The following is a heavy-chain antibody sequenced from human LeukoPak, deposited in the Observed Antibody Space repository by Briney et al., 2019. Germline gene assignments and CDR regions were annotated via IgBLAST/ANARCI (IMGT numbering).Heavy chain of an antibody. V-gene: IGHV3-48*04. CDR3: ATSHGSDAFDI. Sequence: GGSLRLSCAASGFPFSSCSMNWVRQAPGKGLEWLSYISGSSSAIYYADSVKGRFTISRDNAKNSLYLQMNSLRAEDTAVYYCATSHGSDAFDIWGQGTMVTVSS. CDR2: ISGSSSAI. J-gene: IGHJ3*02. CDR1: GFPFSSCS. D-gene: IGHD5-24*01.